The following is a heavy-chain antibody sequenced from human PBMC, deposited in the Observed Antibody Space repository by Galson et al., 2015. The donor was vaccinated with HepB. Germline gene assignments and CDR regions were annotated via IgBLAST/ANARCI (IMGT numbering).Heavy chain of an antibody. CDR1: GYTFTSYG. D-gene: IGHD3-22*01. J-gene: IGHJ4*02. Sequence: SVKVSCKASGYTFTSYGISWVRQAPGQGLEWMGWISAYNGNTNYAQKLQGRVTMTTDTSTSTAYMELRSLRSDDTAVYYCARDDRDYYDSSGYFDYWGQGTLVTVSS. V-gene: IGHV1-18*01. CDR2: ISAYNGNT. CDR3: ARDDRDYYDSSGYFDY.